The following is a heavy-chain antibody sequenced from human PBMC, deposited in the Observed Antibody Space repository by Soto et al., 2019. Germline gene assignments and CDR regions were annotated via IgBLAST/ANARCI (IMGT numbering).Heavy chain of an antibody. CDR2: ISGSGGST. V-gene: IGHV3-23*01. CDR3: ANPGYGDYDGWFDP. J-gene: IGHJ5*02. CDR1: GFTFSSYA. Sequence: EVQLLESGGGLVQPGGSLRLSCAASGFTFSSYAMSWVRQAPGKGLEWVSAISGSGGSTYYADSVKGRFTISRDNSKNTLYLQMNSLRAEDMAVYYCANPGYGDYDGWFDPWGQGTLVTVSS. D-gene: IGHD4-17*01.